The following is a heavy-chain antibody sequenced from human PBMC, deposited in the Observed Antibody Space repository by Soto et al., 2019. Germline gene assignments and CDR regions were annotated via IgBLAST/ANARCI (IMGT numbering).Heavy chain of an antibody. CDR1: GFTFNSYA. Sequence: GGSLRLSCAASGFTFNSYAMSWVRQAPGRGLEWVSVMSGSGGATYYADSVKGRFTISRDSSTNTVYLQMYSLRADDTGVYYCAKAQEASGNVNSYFDSWGQGTQVTVSS. CDR3: AKAQEASGNVNSYFDS. V-gene: IGHV3-23*01. J-gene: IGHJ4*02. CDR2: MSGSGGAT. D-gene: IGHD2-15*01.